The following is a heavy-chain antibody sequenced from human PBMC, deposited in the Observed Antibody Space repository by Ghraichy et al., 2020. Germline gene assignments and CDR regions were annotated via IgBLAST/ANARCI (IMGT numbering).Heavy chain of an antibody. CDR1: GFTFSDYY. D-gene: IGHD2-21*01. Sequence: GGSLRLSCAASGFTFSDYYMSWIRQAPGKGLEWVSYISSSSSYTNYADSVKGRFTISRDNAKNSLYLQMNSLRAEDTAVYYCARAGGSASYCGGDCYDYWGQGTLVTVSS. J-gene: IGHJ4*02. CDR3: ARAGGSASYCGGDCYDY. CDR2: ISSSSSYT. V-gene: IGHV3-11*06.